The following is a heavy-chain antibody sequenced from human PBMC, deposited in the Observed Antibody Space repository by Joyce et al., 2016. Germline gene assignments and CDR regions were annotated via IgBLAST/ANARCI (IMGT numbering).Heavy chain of an antibody. CDR2: TWQDGSKK. V-gene: IGHV3-33*03. J-gene: IGHJ6*02. CDR1: GFPFSTYA. Sequence: QVQLVESGGGVVHPGRSQRRSCEASGFPFSTYAMHWVRQAPGKGLEWVAGTWQDGSKKYYADSVKGRFTISRDNSKNSLYLQMNSLRADDTAVYYCAKEWAYYGMDVWGQGTTVIVSS. CDR3: AKEWAYYGMDV.